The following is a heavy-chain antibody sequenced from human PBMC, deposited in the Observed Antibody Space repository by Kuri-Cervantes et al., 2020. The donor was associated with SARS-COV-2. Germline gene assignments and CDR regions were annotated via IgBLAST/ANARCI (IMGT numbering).Heavy chain of an antibody. CDR2: FDPEDGET. V-gene: IGHV1-24*01. D-gene: IGHD1-26*01. CDR1: GYTLTELS. CDR3: ARDRGGYVVGATMHFDY. J-gene: IGHJ4*02. Sequence: ASVKVSCKVSGYTLTELSMHWVRQAPGKGLGWMGGFDPEDGETIYAQKFQGRVTMTRDTSTSTVYMELSSLRSEDTAVYYCARDRGGYVVGATMHFDYWGQGTLVTVSS.